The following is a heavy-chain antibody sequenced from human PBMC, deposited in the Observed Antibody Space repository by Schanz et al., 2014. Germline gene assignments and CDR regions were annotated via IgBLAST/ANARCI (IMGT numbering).Heavy chain of an antibody. CDR1: GYTLTNFD. Sequence: QVQLVQSGAEVKKPGASVKVSCKASGYTLTNFDINWVRQAPGQGLEWMGWINPNSGETNYEQKFKGRVTLTSDTSISTAFMGLSGLKSDDTATYFCARARYTGYDCSGYWGQGTLLIVSS. J-gene: IGHJ4*02. CDR2: INPNSGET. V-gene: IGHV1-2*02. D-gene: IGHD5-12*01. CDR3: ARARYTGYDCSGY.